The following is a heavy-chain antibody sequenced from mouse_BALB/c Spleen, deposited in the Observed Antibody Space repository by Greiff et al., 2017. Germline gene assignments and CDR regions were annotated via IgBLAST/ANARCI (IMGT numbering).Heavy chain of an antibody. CDR1: GFTFTDYY. D-gene: IGHD1-1*01. CDR2: IRNKANGYTT. J-gene: IGHJ4*01. V-gene: IGHV7-3*02. Sequence: EVKLVESGGGLVQPGGSLRLSCATSGFTFTDYYMSWVRQPPGKALEWLGFIRNKANGYTTEYSASVKGRFTISRDNSQSILYLQMNTLRAEDSATYYCARDTVVAYYAMDYWGQGTSVTVSS. CDR3: ARDTVVAYYAMDY.